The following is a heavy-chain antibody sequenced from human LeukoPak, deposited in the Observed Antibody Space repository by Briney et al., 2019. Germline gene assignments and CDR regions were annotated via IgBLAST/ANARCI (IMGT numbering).Heavy chain of an antibody. V-gene: IGHV4-39*01. CDR3: AGLSQGRYFDYIFES. J-gene: IGHJ4*02. CDR2: IYYTGST. D-gene: IGHD3-9*01. CDR1: GDSVSSTTYY. Sequence: PSETLSLTCTVSGDSVSSTTYYWGWIRQPPGKGLEWMANIYYTGSTYSNPSLKSRVSMSVDTSKNQFSLKMSSLTAPAPAVYFCAGLSQGRYFDYIFESWGPGTLVTVSS.